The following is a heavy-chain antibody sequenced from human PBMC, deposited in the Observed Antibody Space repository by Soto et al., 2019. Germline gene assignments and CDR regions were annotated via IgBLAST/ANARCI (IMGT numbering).Heavy chain of an antibody. V-gene: IGHV4-59*01. CDR1: GGSISTYS. Sequence: SETLSLTCAVSGGSISTYSWSWIRKPPGKGLEWIGYIYYSGGVNYNPSLKSRITISVDTSKNQFSLKLSSVTAADTAVYYCARDLYGSGNPFDYWGQGILVTVSS. CDR2: IYYSGGV. J-gene: IGHJ4*02. D-gene: IGHD3-10*01. CDR3: ARDLYGSGNPFDY.